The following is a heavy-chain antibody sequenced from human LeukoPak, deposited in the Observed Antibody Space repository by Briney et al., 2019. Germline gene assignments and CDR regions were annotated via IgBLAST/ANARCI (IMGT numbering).Heavy chain of an antibody. CDR2: ISSSGSTI. J-gene: IGHJ6*03. CDR3: ARVHYDYVWGSYSYYYYMDV. V-gene: IGHV3-48*03. D-gene: IGHD3-16*01. CDR1: GFTFSSYE. Sequence: GGSLRLSCAASGFTFSSYEMNWVRQAPGKGLEWVSYISSSGSTIYYADSVKGRFTISRDNAKNSLYLQMNSLRAEDTAVYYCARVHYDYVWGSYSYYYYMDVWGKGTTVTVSS.